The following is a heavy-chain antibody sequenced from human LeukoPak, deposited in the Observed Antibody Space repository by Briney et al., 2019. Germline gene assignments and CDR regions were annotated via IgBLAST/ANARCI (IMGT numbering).Heavy chain of an antibody. CDR3: ATDAGTTVTTPGPFDY. D-gene: IGHD4-17*01. CDR1: GYTFTSYY. CDR2: INPSGGST. V-gene: IGHV1-46*01. Sequence: ASVKVSCKASGYTFTSYYMHWVRQAPGQGLGWMGIINPSGGSTSYAQKFQGRVTMTRDTSTSTVYMELSSLRSEDTAVYYCATDAGTTVTTPGPFDYWGQGTLVTVSS. J-gene: IGHJ4*02.